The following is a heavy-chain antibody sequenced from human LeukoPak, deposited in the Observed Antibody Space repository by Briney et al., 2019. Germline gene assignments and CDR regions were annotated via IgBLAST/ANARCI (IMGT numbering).Heavy chain of an antibody. CDR1: SGSLNSGSYY. CDR2: IYTSGTS. J-gene: IGHJ3*02. D-gene: IGHD5-24*01. Sequence: TLSLTCTVSSGSLNSGSYYWSWIRQPAGKGLEWVGRIYTSGTSNYNPSLKSRVTISIDMSRNQFSLKLNSVTAADTAVYYCARKGWLQLGAFDIWGQGTVVTVSS. CDR3: ARKGWLQLGAFDI. V-gene: IGHV4-61*02.